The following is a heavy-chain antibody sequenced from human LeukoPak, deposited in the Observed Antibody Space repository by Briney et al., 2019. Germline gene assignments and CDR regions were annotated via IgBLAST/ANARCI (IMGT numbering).Heavy chain of an antibody. CDR3: AKDMGSGWTEYGY. Sequence: PGRSLRLSCAASGFTFDDYAMHWVRQAPGKGLEWVSGISWNSGSIGYADSVKGRFTISRDNAKNSLYLQMNSLRAEDVALYYCAKDMGSGWTEYGYWGQGTLVTVSS. CDR2: ISWNSGSI. V-gene: IGHV3-9*03. D-gene: IGHD6-19*01. CDR1: GFTFDDYA. J-gene: IGHJ4*02.